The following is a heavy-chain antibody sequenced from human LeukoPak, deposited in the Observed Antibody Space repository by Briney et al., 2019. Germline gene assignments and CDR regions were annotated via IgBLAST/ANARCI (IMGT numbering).Heavy chain of an antibody. J-gene: IGHJ4*02. CDR1: GYTLTELS. D-gene: IGHD3-3*01. CDR3: ATASPYDFWSGYLPFDY. CDR2: FDPEGGET. V-gene: IGHV1-24*01. Sequence: ASVKVSCKVSGYTLTELSMHWVRQAPGKGLEWMGGFDPEGGETIYAQKFQGRVTMTEDTSTDTAYMELSSLRSEDTAVYYCATASPYDFWSGYLPFDYWGQGTLVTVSS.